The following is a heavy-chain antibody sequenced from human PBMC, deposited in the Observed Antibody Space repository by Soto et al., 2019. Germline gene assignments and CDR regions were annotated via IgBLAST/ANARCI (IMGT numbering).Heavy chain of an antibody. V-gene: IGHV4-34*01. Sequence: SETLSLTCAVYGGSFSGYYWTWIRQPPGKGLEWIGEITHSGSTNYNPSLKSRVTISVDTSKNQFSLNLNSVTAADTAVYYCARSSVRGWSYWGQGTLVTV. J-gene: IGHJ4*02. CDR3: ARSSVRGWSY. CDR2: ITHSGST. CDR1: GGSFSGYY. D-gene: IGHD3-10*02.